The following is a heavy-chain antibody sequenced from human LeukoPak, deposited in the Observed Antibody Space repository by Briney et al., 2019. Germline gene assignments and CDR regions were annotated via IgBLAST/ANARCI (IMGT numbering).Heavy chain of an antibody. J-gene: IGHJ4*02. V-gene: IGHV4-34*01. CDR2: IHYSGSA. D-gene: IGHD1-26*01. Sequence: SETLSLTCAVYGGSFSGYYWTWVRQPPGKGLERIGEIHYSGSATYHPSLKSRVTISVDTSKNQFSLKLSSVTAADTAVYYCAREKWELPHFDYWGQGTLVTVSS. CDR1: GGSFSGYY. CDR3: AREKWELPHFDY.